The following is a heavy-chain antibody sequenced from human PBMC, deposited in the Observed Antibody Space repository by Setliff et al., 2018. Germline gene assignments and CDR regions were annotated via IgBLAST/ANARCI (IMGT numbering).Heavy chain of an antibody. Sequence: PGGSLRLSCSASGFTLSTYWMNWVRQAPGKGLEWVAHIKQDGSEEYYVDSVKGRFTISRDNAKNSLYLQMNSLRAEDTALYYCARAHRYFSDTSGYFYDQGRSAFDVWGQGTMVTVSS. J-gene: IGHJ3*01. CDR1: GFTLSTYW. D-gene: IGHD3-22*01. CDR3: ARAHRYFSDTSGYFYDQGRSAFDV. CDR2: IKQDGSEE. V-gene: IGHV3-7*03.